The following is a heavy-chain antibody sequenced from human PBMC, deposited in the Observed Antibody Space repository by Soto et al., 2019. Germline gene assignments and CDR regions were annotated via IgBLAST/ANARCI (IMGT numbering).Heavy chain of an antibody. CDR1: GYTFTSYG. Sequence: GASVKVSCKASGYTFTSYGISWVRQAPGQGLEWMGWISAYNGNTNYAQKLQGRVTMTTDTSTSTAYMELRSLRSDDTAVYYCARDRPDFWSGRPYGMDVWGQGTTVTVSS. CDR2: ISAYNGNT. J-gene: IGHJ6*02. D-gene: IGHD3-3*01. CDR3: ARDRPDFWSGRPYGMDV. V-gene: IGHV1-18*01.